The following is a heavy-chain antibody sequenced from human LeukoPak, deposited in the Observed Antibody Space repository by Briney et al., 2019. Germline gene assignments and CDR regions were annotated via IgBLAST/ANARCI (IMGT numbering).Heavy chain of an antibody. D-gene: IGHD3-3*01. Sequence: PGGSLRLSCAASGFTFSSYSMNWVRQAPGKGLEWVSSISSSSSYIYYADSVKGRFTISRDNAKNSLYLQMNSLRAEDTAVYYCARGSNYYFWSGYSHGRGNWFDPWGQGTLVTVSS. J-gene: IGHJ5*02. V-gene: IGHV3-21*01. CDR3: ARGSNYYFWSGYSHGRGNWFDP. CDR2: ISSSSSYI. CDR1: GFTFSSYS.